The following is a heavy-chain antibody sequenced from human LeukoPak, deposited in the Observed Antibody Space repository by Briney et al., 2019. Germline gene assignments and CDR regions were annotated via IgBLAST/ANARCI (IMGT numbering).Heavy chain of an antibody. D-gene: IGHD3-9*01. J-gene: IGHJ4*02. Sequence: PSETLSLTCTVSGGSISSYYWSWIRQPPGKGLEWIGYIYYSGSTNYNPSLKSRVTISVDTSKNQFSLKLSSVTAADTAVYYCARYYDILTGYQEYYFDYWGQGTLVTVSS. V-gene: IGHV4-59*01. CDR1: GGSISSYY. CDR3: ARYYDILTGYQEYYFDY. CDR2: IYYSGST.